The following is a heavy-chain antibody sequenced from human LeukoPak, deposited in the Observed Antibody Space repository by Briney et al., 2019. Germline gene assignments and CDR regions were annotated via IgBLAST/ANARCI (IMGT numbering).Heavy chain of an antibody. J-gene: IGHJ6*02. Sequence: SETLSLTCAVYGGSFSGYYWSWIRQPPGKGLEWIGEINHSGSTNYNPSLKSRVTISVDTSKNQFSLKLSSVTAADTAVYYCARGLNRPLLGYCSSTSCYTYYYGMDVWGQGTTVTVSS. V-gene: IGHV4-34*01. D-gene: IGHD2-2*02. CDR2: INHSGST. CDR3: ARGLNRPLLGYCSSTSCYTYYYGMDV. CDR1: GGSFSGYY.